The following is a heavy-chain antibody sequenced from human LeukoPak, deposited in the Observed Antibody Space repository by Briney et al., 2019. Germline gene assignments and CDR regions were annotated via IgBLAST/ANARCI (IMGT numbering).Heavy chain of an antibody. V-gene: IGHV3-30*04. CDR3: AKLNYYDSSESDY. CDR2: ISYDGSNK. Sequence: GGSLRLSCAASGFTFSSYAMHWVRQAPGKGLEWVAVISYDGSNKYYADSVKGRFTISRDNAKNSLYLQMNSLRAEDTAVYYCAKLNYYDSSESDYWGQGTLVTVSS. D-gene: IGHD3-22*01. J-gene: IGHJ4*02. CDR1: GFTFSSYA.